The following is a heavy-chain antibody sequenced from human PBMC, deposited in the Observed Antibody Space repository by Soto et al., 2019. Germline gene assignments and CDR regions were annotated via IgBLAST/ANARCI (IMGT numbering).Heavy chain of an antibody. CDR3: ARDTVKVVATNWFAP. D-gene: IGHD5-12*01. CDR2: IIPILGIA. CDR1: GGTFSSYT. J-gene: IGHJ5*02. V-gene: IGHV1-69*04. Sequence: GASVKVSCKASGGTFSSYTISWVRQAPGQGLEWMGRIIPILGIANYAQKFQGSVTITADKSTSTAYMELSSLRSEDTAVYYCARDTVKVVATNWFAPWGQGTLVTVSS.